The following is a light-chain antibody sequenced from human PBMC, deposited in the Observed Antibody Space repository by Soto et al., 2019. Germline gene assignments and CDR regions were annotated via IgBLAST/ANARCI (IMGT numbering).Light chain of an antibody. Sequence: ERVMTQSPATLSVSPGERATLSCRASQSVGSNLAWYQQKPGQAPRLLIFGASNRATGIPARFSGSGSGTDFTLTISSLEPEDFAVYYCQQRSNWLTWTFGQGTKVDIK. V-gene: IGKV3-11*01. CDR3: QQRSNWLTWT. CDR1: QSVGSN. J-gene: IGKJ1*01. CDR2: GAS.